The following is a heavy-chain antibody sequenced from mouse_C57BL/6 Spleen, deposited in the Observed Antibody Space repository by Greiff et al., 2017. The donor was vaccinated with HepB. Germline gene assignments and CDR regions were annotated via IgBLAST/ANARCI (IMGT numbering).Heavy chain of an antibody. CDR3: ARGGGSMDY. D-gene: IGHD3-1*01. CDR1: GYSFTGYY. J-gene: IGHJ4*01. V-gene: IGHV1-42*01. Sequence: VQLQQSGPELVKPGASVKISCKASGYSFTGYYMNWVKQSPEKSLEWIGEINPSTGGTTYNQKFKAKATLTVDKSSSTAYMQLKSLTSEDSAVYYCARGGGSMDYWGQGTSVTVSS. CDR2: INPSTGGT.